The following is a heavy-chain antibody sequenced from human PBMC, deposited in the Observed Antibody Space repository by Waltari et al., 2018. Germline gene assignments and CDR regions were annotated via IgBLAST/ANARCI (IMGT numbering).Heavy chain of an antibody. CDR2: MRGRGYSP. CDR1: GFTFAEYA. Sequence: EVQLVESGGGLVQPGGSLRLSCAASGFTFAEYAMNWVRQAPGKGLGWVSAMRGRGYSPYYADSVKGRFTISRDNSRNTVYLQMDSLRADDTAIYYCTRDSSETYLEAAFDVWGQGTVVSVSS. CDR3: TRDSSETYLEAAFDV. D-gene: IGHD3-22*01. V-gene: IGHV3-23*04. J-gene: IGHJ3*01.